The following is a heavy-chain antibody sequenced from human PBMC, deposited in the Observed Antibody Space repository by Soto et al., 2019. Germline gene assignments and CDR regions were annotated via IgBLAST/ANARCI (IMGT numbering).Heavy chain of an antibody. Sequence: RGESLNISCKGSGYSFTSYWIGWVRQMPGKGLEWMGIIYPGDSDTRYSPSFQGQVTISADKSISTAYLQWSSLKASDTAMYYCARGRYCSGGSCSTDYGMDVWGQGTTVTVSS. D-gene: IGHD2-15*01. V-gene: IGHV5-51*01. CDR2: IYPGDSDT. CDR3: ARGRYCSGGSCSTDYGMDV. CDR1: GYSFTSYW. J-gene: IGHJ6*02.